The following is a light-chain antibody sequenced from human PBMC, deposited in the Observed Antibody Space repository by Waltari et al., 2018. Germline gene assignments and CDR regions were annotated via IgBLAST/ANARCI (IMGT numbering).Light chain of an antibody. Sequence: QSALTQPRSVSGSPGQSVTISCTGTSSDIGVYNYVSWYQRPPVKAPKLMIYDFTKRPSGVPDRFSGSKSGNTASLTISGLQAEDEADYYCCSYAGNFWVFGGGTKLTVL. CDR2: DFT. CDR3: CSYAGNFWV. J-gene: IGLJ3*02. CDR1: SSDIGVYNY. V-gene: IGLV2-11*01.